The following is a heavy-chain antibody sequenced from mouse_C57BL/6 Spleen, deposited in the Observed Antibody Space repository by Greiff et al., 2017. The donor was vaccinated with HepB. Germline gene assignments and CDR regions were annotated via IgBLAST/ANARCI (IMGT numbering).Heavy chain of an antibody. CDR3: ARETALRGAMDY. CDR2: INPSNGGT. Sequence: QVQLQQPGTELVKPGASVKLSCKASGYTFTSYWMHWVKQRPGQGLEWIGNINPSNGGTNYNEKFKSKATLTVDKSSSTPYMQLSSLTSEDSAVYYCARETALRGAMDYWGQGTSVTVSS. D-gene: IGHD1-2*01. V-gene: IGHV1-53*01. CDR1: GYTFTSYW. J-gene: IGHJ4*01.